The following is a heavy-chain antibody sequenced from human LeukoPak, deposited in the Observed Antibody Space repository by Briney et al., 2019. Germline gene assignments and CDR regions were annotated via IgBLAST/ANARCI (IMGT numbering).Heavy chain of an antibody. V-gene: IGHV4-38-2*02. CDR3: ARDSSYGSGSYFYNWFDP. CDR2: IYHSGST. J-gene: IGHJ5*02. CDR1: GYSISSGYY. D-gene: IGHD3-10*01. Sequence: TSETLSLTCAVSGYSISSGYYWGWIRQPPGKGLEWIGSIYHSGSTYYNPSLKSRVTISVDTSKSQFSLKLSSVTAADTAVYYCARDSSYGSGSYFYNWFDPWGQGTLVTVSS.